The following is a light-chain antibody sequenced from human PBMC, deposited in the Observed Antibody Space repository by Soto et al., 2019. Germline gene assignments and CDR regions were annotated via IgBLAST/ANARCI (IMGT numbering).Light chain of an antibody. V-gene: IGKV3-20*01. Sequence: IALTQSPCTLSLSPGERATLACRASQSIXSSYLAWYQQKPGQAPSLLXSCASSRARGSPDRLSGSGSATDFTLTSSRLEPEDSAVYYFQQYGSAPWTFGQGTKVDIK. CDR3: QQYGSAPWT. CDR1: QSIXSSY. J-gene: IGKJ1*01. CDR2: CAS.